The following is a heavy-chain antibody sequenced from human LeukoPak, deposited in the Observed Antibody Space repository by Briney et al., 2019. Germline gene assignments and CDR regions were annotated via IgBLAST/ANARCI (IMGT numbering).Heavy chain of an antibody. J-gene: IGHJ5*02. CDR2: MNPNSGNT. V-gene: IGHV1-8*01. Sequence: GASVTVSFKASGYTFTSYDINWVRQATGQGLEWMGWMNPNSGNTGYAQKFQGRVTMTRNTSISTAYMELSSLRSEDTAVYYCARGVPKWLARGVHWFDPWGQGTLVTVSS. CDR1: GYTFTSYD. D-gene: IGHD6-19*01. CDR3: ARGVPKWLARGVHWFDP.